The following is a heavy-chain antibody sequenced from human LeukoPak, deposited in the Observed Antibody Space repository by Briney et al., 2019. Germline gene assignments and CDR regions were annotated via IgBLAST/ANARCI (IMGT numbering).Heavy chain of an antibody. Sequence: PSRTLSLTCTVSGYSISSGYYWGWIRQPPGKGLEWIGSIYHSGSTYYNPSLKSRVTISVDTSKNQFSLNLSSVTAADTAMYYCARFIPGSMTAVGNPGLYVNWYFDLWGRGTLVTVSS. CDR3: ARFIPGSMTAVGNPGLYVNWYFDL. CDR2: IYHSGST. J-gene: IGHJ2*01. CDR1: GYSISSGYY. D-gene: IGHD6-13*01. V-gene: IGHV4-38-2*02.